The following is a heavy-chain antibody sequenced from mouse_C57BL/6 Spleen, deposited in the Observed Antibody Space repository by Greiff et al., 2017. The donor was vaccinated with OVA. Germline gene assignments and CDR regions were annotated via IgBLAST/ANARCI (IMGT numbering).Heavy chain of an antibody. J-gene: IGHJ4*01. CDR2: IYPGDGDT. CDR3: AREDPIYYYVDY. CDR1: GYAFSSSW. D-gene: IGHD1-1*02. V-gene: IGHV1-82*01. Sequence: QVQLKESGPELVKPGASVKISCKASGYAFSSSWMNWVKQRPGKGLEWIGRIYPGDGDTNYNGKFKGKATLTADKSSSTAYMQLSSLTSEDSAVYFCAREDPIYYYVDYWGQGTSVTVSS.